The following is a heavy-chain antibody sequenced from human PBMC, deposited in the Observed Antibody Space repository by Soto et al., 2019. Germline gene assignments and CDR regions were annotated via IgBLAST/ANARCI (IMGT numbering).Heavy chain of an antibody. V-gene: IGHV4-34*01. CDR1: GGSFSGYY. Sequence: QVQLQQWGAGLLKPSETLSLTCAVYGGSFSGYYWSWIRQPPGKGLEWIGEINHSGSTNYNPSLKSRVTISVDTSKTQFSLKLSCVPAADTAVYYCARVDTASHYWGQRTLVTVSS. J-gene: IGHJ4*02. CDR3: ARVDTASHY. CDR2: INHSGST. D-gene: IGHD5-18*01.